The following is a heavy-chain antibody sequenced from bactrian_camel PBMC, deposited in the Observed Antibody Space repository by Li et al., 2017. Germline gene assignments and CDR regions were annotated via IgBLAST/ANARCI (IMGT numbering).Heavy chain of an antibody. CDR1: GVRFEHYP. V-gene: IGHV3-1*01. J-gene: IGHJ6*01. CDR2: IGWDGEFT. Sequence: VQLVESGGGLVQPGESLRLSCKASGVRFEHYPAGWIRQAAGRGLEWISNIGWDGEFTYSADSVKGRFTISRDNAKNTVYLQLNSLKTEDTAMYYCAKVTLEGWILPFGYWGQGTQVTVS. CDR3: AKVTLEGWILPFGY. D-gene: IGHD5*01.